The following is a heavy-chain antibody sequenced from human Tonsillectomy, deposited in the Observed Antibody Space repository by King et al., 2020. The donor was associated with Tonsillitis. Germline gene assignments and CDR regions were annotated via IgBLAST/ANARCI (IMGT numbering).Heavy chain of an antibody. D-gene: IGHD1-7*01. CDR3: ARGTTRNNFDY. CDR2: IYYSGST. J-gene: IGHJ4*02. V-gene: IGHV4-59*01. Sequence: QLQESGPGLVKPSETLSLTCTVSGGSIRSYYWSWIRQPPGKGLEWIGYIYYSGSTNYNPSLKSRVTISVDTSKNQFSLKLSSVTAADTAVYYCARGTTRNNFDYWGQGTLVTVSS. CDR1: GGSIRSYY.